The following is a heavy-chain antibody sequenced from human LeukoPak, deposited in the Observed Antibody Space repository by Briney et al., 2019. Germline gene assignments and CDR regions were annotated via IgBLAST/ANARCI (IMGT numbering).Heavy chain of an antibody. CDR3: AKDRGLPYYYDSSGPPDAFDI. V-gene: IGHV3-23*01. J-gene: IGHJ3*02. D-gene: IGHD3-22*01. CDR1: GFTFSSYA. CDR2: ISGSGGST. Sequence: GGSLRLSCAASGFTFSSYAMSWVRQAPGKGLEWVSSISGSGGSTYYADSVKSRFTISRDNSKNTLYLQMNSLRAEDTAVYYCAKDRGLPYYYDSSGPPDAFDIWGQGTMVTVSS.